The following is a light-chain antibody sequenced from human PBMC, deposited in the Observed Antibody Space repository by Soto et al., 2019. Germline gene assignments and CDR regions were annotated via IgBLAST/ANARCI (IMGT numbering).Light chain of an antibody. CDR1: RSISRN. CDR3: QPHNNWPVVT. V-gene: IGKV3-15*01. J-gene: IGKJ4*01. CDR2: GAS. Sequence: EMVMTQSPATLSGSPGERVTLSCRASRSISRNLAWYQQKPGQAPRLLIYGASTRATGIPDRFSGSGSGAEFTLTINILQSEDFAVYYCQPHNNWPVVTFGGGTKVDIK.